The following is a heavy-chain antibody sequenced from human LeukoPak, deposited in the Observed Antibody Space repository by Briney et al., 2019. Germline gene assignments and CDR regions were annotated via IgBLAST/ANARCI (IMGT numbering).Heavy chain of an antibody. CDR3: ARGFSYYGSGSYYPYFDC. CDR1: GGSFSGYY. CDR2: IHPSGGT. D-gene: IGHD3-10*01. Sequence: SETLSLTCAVYGGSFSGYYWSWIRPPPGKWLEWNGEIHPSGGTNYNPSLKSRVPISVDTPKNQFSLKLSSVTAADTAVYYCARGFSYYGSGSYYPYFDCWGQGTLVTVSS. J-gene: IGHJ4*02. V-gene: IGHV4-34*01.